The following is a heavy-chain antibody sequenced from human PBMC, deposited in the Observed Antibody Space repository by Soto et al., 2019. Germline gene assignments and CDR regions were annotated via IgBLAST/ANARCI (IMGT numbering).Heavy chain of an antibody. CDR2: INPSGGST. J-gene: IGHJ6*02. Sequence: ASVKVSCKASGYTFTSYYMHWVRQAPGQGLEWMGIINPSGGSTSYAQKFQGRVTMTRDTSTSTVYMELSSLRSEDTAVYYCARDWYYYDSSGYYRTWGMDVWGQGTTVTVSS. CDR3: ARDWYYYDSSGYYRTWGMDV. CDR1: GYTFTSYY. D-gene: IGHD3-22*01. V-gene: IGHV1-46*01.